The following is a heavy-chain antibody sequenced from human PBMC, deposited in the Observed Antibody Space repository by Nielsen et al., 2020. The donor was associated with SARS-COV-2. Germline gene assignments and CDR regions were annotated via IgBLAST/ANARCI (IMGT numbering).Heavy chain of an antibody. Sequence: GESLKISCAASGFTFSSYAMRWVRQAPGKGLEWVSSISGTGDTTHYADSVKGRFTISRDNSKNMLYLQMNSLRADATAIYYCAKLFWWGREIVVVPVGGFDYFCQATLVHVSS. D-gene: IGHD2-2*01. CDR3: AKLFWWGREIVVVPVGGFDY. J-gene: IGHJ4*02. V-gene: IGHV3-23*01. CDR1: GFTFSSYA. CDR2: ISGTGDTT.